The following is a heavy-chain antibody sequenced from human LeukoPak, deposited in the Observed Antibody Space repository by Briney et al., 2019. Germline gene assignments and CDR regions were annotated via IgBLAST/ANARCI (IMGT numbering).Heavy chain of an antibody. CDR2: ISTSGSTI. CDR1: GFTFSDYY. D-gene: IGHD6-13*01. J-gene: IGHJ5*02. V-gene: IGHV3-11*04. Sequence: PGGSLRLSCAASGFTFSDYYMSWIRQAPGKGLEWISYISTSGSTIFYADSVKGRFTISRDNAKNSLYLQMNSLRAEDTAVYYCAKGEAAAGYNWFDPWGQGTLVTVSS. CDR3: AKGEAAAGYNWFDP.